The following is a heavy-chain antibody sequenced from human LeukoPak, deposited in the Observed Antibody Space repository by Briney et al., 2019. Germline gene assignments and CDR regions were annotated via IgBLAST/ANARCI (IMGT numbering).Heavy chain of an antibody. CDR3: ARSSPFTWIKYSSSWTPFDY. Sequence: GASVKVSCKASGYTFTGYYMHWVRQAPGQGLEWMGWINPNSGGTNYAQKFQGRVTMTRDTSISTAYMELSRLRSDDTAVYYCARSSPFTWIKYSSSWTPFDYWGQGTLVTVSS. J-gene: IGHJ4*02. D-gene: IGHD6-13*01. CDR1: GYTFTGYY. CDR2: INPNSGGT. V-gene: IGHV1-2*02.